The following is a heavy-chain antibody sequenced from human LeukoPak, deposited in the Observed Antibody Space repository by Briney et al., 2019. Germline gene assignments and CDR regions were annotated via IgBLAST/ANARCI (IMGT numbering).Heavy chain of an antibody. CDR3: TKDLTGPLDY. J-gene: IGHJ4*02. D-gene: IGHD3-9*01. Sequence: PGGSLRLSCVGSGYSFNNYWMHWVRQAPGKGLAWVSRINTDGTTTDYADSVKGRFTISRDNARSTLYLQMNNLRVDDTAVYFCTKDLTGPLDYWGQGTLVTVSS. CDR1: GYSFNNYW. CDR2: INTDGTTT. V-gene: IGHV3-74*01.